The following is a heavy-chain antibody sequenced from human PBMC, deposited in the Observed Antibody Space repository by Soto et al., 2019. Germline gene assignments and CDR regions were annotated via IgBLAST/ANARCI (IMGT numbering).Heavy chain of an antibody. J-gene: IGHJ3*02. CDR1: GFTFSSYA. D-gene: IGHD4-17*01. V-gene: IGHV3-23*01. CDR3: AKATTVADAFDI. Sequence: EVQLLESGGGLVQPGGSLRLSCAASGFTFSSYAMSWVRQAPGKGLEWVSAISGSGGSTFYADSVKGRFTITRDNSKDPLYLQMNSLRAEDTAVYYCAKATTVADAFDISGQGTMVTVS. CDR2: ISGSGGST.